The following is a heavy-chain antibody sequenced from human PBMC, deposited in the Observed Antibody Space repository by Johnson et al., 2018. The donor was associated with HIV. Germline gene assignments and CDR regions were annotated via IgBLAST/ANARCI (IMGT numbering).Heavy chain of an antibody. Sequence: VQLVESGGGLVQPGGSLRLSCAASGFTFSSYDMHWVRQATGKGLEWVSAIGTAGDTYYPGSVKGRFTISRENAKNSLYLQMNSRRAGDTAVYYCARGAPRITMIDDAFDIWGQGTMVTVSS. CDR3: ARGAPRITMIDDAFDI. V-gene: IGHV3-13*01. D-gene: IGHD3-22*01. J-gene: IGHJ3*02. CDR1: GFTFSSYD. CDR2: IGTAGDT.